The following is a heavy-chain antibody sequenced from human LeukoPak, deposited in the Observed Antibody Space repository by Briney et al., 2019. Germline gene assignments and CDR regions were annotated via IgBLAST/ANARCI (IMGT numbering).Heavy chain of an antibody. CDR2: ISGSGGST. CDR3: ANSRTGYSTFDY. CDR1: GFTFSSYA. Sequence: GGSLRLSCAASGFTFSSYAMSWVRQAPGKGLEWVSAISGSGGSTYYADSVKGRFTISRDNSKNTLYLQMNSLRAEDTGVYYCANSRTGYSTFDYWGQGTLVTVSS. V-gene: IGHV3-23*01. J-gene: IGHJ4*02. D-gene: IGHD3/OR15-3a*01.